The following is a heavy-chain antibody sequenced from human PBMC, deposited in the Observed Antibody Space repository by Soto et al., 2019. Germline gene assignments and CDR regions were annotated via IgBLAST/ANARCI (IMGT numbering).Heavy chain of an antibody. Sequence: QVQLVESGGGVVQPGRSLRLSCAASGFTFSSYGMHWVRQAPGKGLEWVAVISYDGSNKYYADSVKGRFTISRDNSKNTLYLQMNSLRAEDTAVYYCAKALPNYDFWSGYNTGTTVSNGMDDWGQGTTVTVSS. CDR1: GFTFSSYG. CDR2: ISYDGSNK. J-gene: IGHJ6*02. CDR3: AKALPNYDFWSGYNTGTTVSNGMDD. V-gene: IGHV3-30*18. D-gene: IGHD3-3*01.